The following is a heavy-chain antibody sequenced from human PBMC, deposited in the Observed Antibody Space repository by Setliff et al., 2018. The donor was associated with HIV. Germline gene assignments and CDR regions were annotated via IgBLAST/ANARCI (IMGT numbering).Heavy chain of an antibody. D-gene: IGHD3-16*02. CDR3: VKEEFSSVGTSASHI. CDR1: GFSFSNYA. J-gene: IGHJ3*02. V-gene: IGHV3-23*01. Sequence: GGSLRLSCATSGFSFSNYAMSWVRQAPGKGLEWVSGISGSGGRTYYGDSVKGRVTISRAHSKSTVFLQMDSLRAEDTATYFCVKEEFSSVGTSASHIWGQGTVVTVSS. CDR2: ISGSGGRT.